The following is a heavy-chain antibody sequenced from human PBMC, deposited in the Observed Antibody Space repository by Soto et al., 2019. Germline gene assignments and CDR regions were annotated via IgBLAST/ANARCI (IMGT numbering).Heavy chain of an antibody. V-gene: IGHV4-30-2*01. CDR1: GGSISTDYYS. Sequence: LSLTCTVSGGSISTDYYSWSWIRQPPGKALEWIGYIYDSGAAYFNPSLQSRVSMSVDISKNQFSLKLTSVTAADTAVYFCAREMGGTYLDHWGQGALVTVSS. D-gene: IGHD1-26*01. J-gene: IGHJ4*02. CDR3: AREMGGTYLDH. CDR2: IYDSGAA.